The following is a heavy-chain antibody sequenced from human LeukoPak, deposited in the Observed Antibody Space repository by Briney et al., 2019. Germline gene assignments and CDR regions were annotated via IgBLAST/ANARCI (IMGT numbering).Heavy chain of an antibody. D-gene: IGHD1-26*01. CDR3: ARGALGAMASAGADY. V-gene: IGHV1-69*04. CDR2: IIPILGIA. J-gene: IGHJ4*02. Sequence: GASVKVSCKASGGTFSSYAISWVRQAPGQGLEWMGRIIPILGIANYAQKFQGRVTITADKSTSTAYMELSSLRSEDTAVYYCARGALGAMASAGADYWGQGTLVTVSS. CDR1: GGTFSSYA.